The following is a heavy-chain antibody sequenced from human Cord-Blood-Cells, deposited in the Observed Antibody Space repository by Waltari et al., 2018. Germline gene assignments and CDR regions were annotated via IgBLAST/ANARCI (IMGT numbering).Heavy chain of an antibody. CDR1: GGSFSGYY. V-gene: IGHV4-34*01. J-gene: IGHJ4*02. D-gene: IGHD1-26*01. CDR2: INHSGST. Sequence: QVQLQQWGAGLLKPSETLSLTCAVYGGSFSGYYWSWIPQPPGKGLEWIGEINHSGSTNYHPSRKSRVTISVDTSKNQFSLKLSSVTAADTAVYYCARIANINSSFDYWGQGTLVTVSS. CDR3: ARIANINSSFDY.